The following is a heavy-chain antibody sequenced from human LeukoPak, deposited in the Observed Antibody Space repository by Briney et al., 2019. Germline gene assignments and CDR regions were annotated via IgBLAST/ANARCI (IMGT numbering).Heavy chain of an antibody. J-gene: IGHJ4*02. Sequence: SETLSLTCTVSGGSISSGDYYWSWIRQPPGKGLEWIGYICYSGSTYYNPSLKSRVTISVDTSKNQFSLKLSSVTAADTAVYYCARGVVATSELDYWGQGTLVTVSS. CDR1: GGSISSGDYY. CDR3: ARGVVATSELDY. V-gene: IGHV4-30-4*01. D-gene: IGHD5-12*01. CDR2: ICYSGST.